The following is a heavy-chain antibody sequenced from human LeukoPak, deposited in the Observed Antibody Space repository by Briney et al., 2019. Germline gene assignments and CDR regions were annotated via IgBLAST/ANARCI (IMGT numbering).Heavy chain of an antibody. V-gene: IGHV3-21*01. D-gene: IGHD3-22*01. CDR3: ARDRRSGYYDSSGYSPLDY. CDR1: GFTFSTYS. CDR2: ISSSSSYI. Sequence: PGGSLRLSCVASGFTFSTYSMNWVRQAPGKGLEWVSSISSSSSYIYYADSVKGRFTISRDNAKNSLYLQMNSLRAEDTAVYYCARDRRSGYYDSSGYSPLDYWGQGTLVTVSS. J-gene: IGHJ4*02.